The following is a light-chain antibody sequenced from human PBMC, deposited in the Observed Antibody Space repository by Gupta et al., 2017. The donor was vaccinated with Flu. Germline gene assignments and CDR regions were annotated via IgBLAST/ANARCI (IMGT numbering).Light chain of an antibody. V-gene: IGKV4-1*01. J-gene: IGKJ2*01. CDR2: WAS. CDR1: QSVLYSSTNKNY. CDR3: QQCYNNLPALFT. Sequence: DIVVTQSPDSLAVSLGERATINCKSSQSVLYSSTNKNYIAWYQQKPGQPPKLLIYWASTREAGGPDRFSGSGFGRDCTLTISSLQAEEVAVYYCQQCYNNLPALFTFGQGTKLGIK.